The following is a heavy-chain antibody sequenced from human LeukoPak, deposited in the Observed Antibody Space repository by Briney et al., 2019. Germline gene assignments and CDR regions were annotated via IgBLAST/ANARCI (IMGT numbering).Heavy chain of an antibody. CDR1: GFTSTNAW. CDR2: IKSKPDGGTT. CDR3: TTDPEMATTTLDY. Sequence: GGSLRLSCAASGFTSTNAWMSSVRQAPRTGLESVGRIKSKPDGGTTDHAAPVKGRFTISRDDSKNTLYLQMNSLKTEDTAVYYCTTDPEMATTTLDYWGQGTLVTVSS. J-gene: IGHJ4*02. D-gene: IGHD5-24*01. V-gene: IGHV3-15*01.